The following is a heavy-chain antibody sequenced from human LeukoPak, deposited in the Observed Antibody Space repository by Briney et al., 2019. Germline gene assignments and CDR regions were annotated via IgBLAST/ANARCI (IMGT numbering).Heavy chain of an antibody. CDR2: ISYDGSNK. CDR1: GSTFSSYA. Sequence: GGSLRLSCAASGSTFSSYAMHWVRQAPGKGLEWVAVISYDGSNKYYADSVKGRFTISRDNSKNTLYLQMNSLRAEDTAVYYCARATELIFPGSPTFRGQGTLVTVSS. D-gene: IGHD3-10*01. J-gene: IGHJ4*02. V-gene: IGHV3-30-3*01. CDR3: ARATELIFPGSPTF.